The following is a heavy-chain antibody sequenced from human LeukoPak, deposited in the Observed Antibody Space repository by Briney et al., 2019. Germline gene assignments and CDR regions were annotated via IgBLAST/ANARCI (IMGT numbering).Heavy chain of an antibody. V-gene: IGHV1-69*06. CDR3: ARSGGSANWFDP. CDR2: IIPIFGTA. J-gene: IGHJ5*02. CDR1: GGTFSSYA. Sequence: EASVKVSCKASGGTFSSYAISWVRQASGQGLEWMGGIIPIFGTANYAQKFQGRVTITADKSTSTAYMELSSLRSEDTAVYYCARSGGSANWFDPWGQGTLVTVSS. D-gene: IGHD2-15*01.